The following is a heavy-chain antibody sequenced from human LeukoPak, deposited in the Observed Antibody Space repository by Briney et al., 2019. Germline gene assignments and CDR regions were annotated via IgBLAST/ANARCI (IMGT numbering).Heavy chain of an antibody. CDR3: ARETLTFPDF. Sequence: SETLSLTCTVSGGSLSSYSWSWIRQPAGKGLEWIGRIYTSGSTSYNPSLTSRVSMSLDTSKKQISPKLSSVTAADTAVYYCARETLTFPDFWGQGTLVTVSS. J-gene: IGHJ4*02. D-gene: IGHD3-9*01. V-gene: IGHV4-4*07. CDR1: GGSLSSYS. CDR2: IYTSGST.